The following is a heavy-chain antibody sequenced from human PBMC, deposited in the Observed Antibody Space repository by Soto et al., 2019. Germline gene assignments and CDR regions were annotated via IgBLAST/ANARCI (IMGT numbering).Heavy chain of an antibody. D-gene: IGHD2-2*01. J-gene: IGHJ6*04. CDR2: IIPIFGTA. CDR3: ARHVPAAGYYYGMDV. CDR1: GGTFSSYA. Sequence: QVQLVQSGAEVKKPGSSVKVSCKASGGTFSSYAISWVRQAPGQGLEWMGGIIPIFGTANYVQKFQGRVTVSPDEPPXTASMELRSLRSEDTAVYYCARHVPAAGYYYGMDVWGEAATVTVSS. V-gene: IGHV1-69*05.